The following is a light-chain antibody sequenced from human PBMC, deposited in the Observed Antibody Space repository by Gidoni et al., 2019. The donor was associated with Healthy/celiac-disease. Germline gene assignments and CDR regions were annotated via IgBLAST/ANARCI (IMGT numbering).Light chain of an antibody. J-gene: IGKJ5*01. CDR1: QSISSL. Sequence: DIQMTQSPSTLSASVGDRVTITCRASQSISSLLAWYQQKPGKAPKLLIYKASSLESGVPSRFSGSGSGTEFTLTISSLQPDDFATYYCQQYNSYSLTFGQGTRLEIK. CDR2: KAS. V-gene: IGKV1-5*03. CDR3: QQYNSYSLT.